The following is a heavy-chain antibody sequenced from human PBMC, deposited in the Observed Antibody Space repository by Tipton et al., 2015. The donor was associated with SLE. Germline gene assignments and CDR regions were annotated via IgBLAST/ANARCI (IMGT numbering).Heavy chain of an antibody. CDR1: SGSFSGYR. J-gene: IGHJ4*02. CDR2: VNYGGNT. D-gene: IGHD1-26*01. Sequence: TLSLTCIIYSGSFSGYRWSWIRQSPGKGLEWIGEVNYGGNTNYNPSLESRATISIATSEKQLSLKLSSVTAADTAVYYCAREKIGGSYYGYIEYWGPGTLVTISS. CDR3: AREKIGGSYYGYIEY. V-gene: IGHV4-34*01.